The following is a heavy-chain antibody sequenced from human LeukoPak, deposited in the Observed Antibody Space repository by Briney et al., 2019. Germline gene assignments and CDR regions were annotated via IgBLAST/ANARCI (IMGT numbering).Heavy chain of an antibody. Sequence: ASVKVSCKASGGTFSSYAISWVRQAPGQGLEWMGWINPNSGGTNYAQKFQGWVTMTRDTSISTAYMELSRLRSDDTAVYYCARDSTTARFDPWGQGTLVTVSS. CDR1: GGTFSSYA. D-gene: IGHD2/OR15-2a*01. J-gene: IGHJ5*02. CDR2: INPNSGGT. V-gene: IGHV1-2*04. CDR3: ARDSTTARFDP.